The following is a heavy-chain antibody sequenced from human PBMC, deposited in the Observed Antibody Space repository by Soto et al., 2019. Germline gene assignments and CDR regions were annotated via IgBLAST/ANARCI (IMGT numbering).Heavy chain of an antibody. CDR3: ARDKPPPALYYYVSGSAYPSYYGMDF. D-gene: IGHD3-10*01. J-gene: IGHJ6*02. V-gene: IGHV1-18*01. CDR2: ISAYNGNT. Sequence: ASVKVSCKASGYTFTSYGIRWVRQAPGQGLEWMGWISAYNGNTNYAQKLQGRVTMTTDTSTSTAYMELRSLRSDDTAVYYCARDKPPPALYYYVSGSAYPSYYGMDFCGRGTTVIVSS. CDR1: GYTFTSYG.